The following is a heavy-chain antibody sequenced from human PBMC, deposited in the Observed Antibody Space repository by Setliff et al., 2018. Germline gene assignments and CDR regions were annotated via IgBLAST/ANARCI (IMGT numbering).Heavy chain of an antibody. J-gene: IGHJ5*02. D-gene: IGHD3-10*01. CDR3: AACITMVRGVIMKYNWFDP. CDR1: GGSISTATYY. Sequence: PSETLSLTCTVSGGSISTATYYWGWIRQPPGKGLAWIGTIYDTGRTYFNPSLKSRLTISVDSSKNQFSMRLTSVTAADTAIYFCAACITMVRGVIMKYNWFDPWGPGTLVTVSS. V-gene: IGHV4-39*01. CDR2: IYDTGRT.